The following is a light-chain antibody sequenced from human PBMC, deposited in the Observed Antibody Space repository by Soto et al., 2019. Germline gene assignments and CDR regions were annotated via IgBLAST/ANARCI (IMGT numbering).Light chain of an antibody. CDR3: QQRSNWPLT. Sequence: DIQMTQSPSSLSASVGDRVTITCRASQGISNYLAWYQQKPGKVPKLLIYAASTLRSGVPSRFSGSGSGTDFTLTISSLEPEDFAVYYCQQRSNWPLTFGGGTKVEIK. J-gene: IGKJ4*01. CDR1: QGISNY. V-gene: IGKV1-27*01. CDR2: AAS.